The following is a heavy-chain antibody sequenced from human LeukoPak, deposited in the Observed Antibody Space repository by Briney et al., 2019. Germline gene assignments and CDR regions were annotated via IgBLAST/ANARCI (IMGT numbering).Heavy chain of an antibody. V-gene: IGHV1-69*13. J-gene: IGHJ4*02. D-gene: IGHD6-13*01. CDR3: ARTLYSSSWSSMYYFDY. CDR2: TIPIFGTA. Sequence: ASVNVSCKASGGTFSSYAISWVRQAPGQGLEWMGGTIPIFGTANYAQKFQGRVTITADESTSTAYMGLSSLRSEDTAVYYCARTLYSSSWSSMYYFDYWGQGTLVTVSS. CDR1: GGTFSSYA.